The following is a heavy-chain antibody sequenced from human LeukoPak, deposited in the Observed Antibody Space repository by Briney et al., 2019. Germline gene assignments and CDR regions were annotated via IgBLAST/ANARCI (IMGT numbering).Heavy chain of an antibody. CDR1: GFTFSSYD. J-gene: IGHJ4*02. V-gene: IGHV3-21*01. CDR3: ARDRRLLGYCSSTSCQGG. D-gene: IGHD2-2*01. CDR2: ISSSSSYI. Sequence: PGGSLRLSCAASGFTFSSYDMHWVRQAPGKGLEWVSSISSSSSYIYYADSVKGRFTISRDNAKNSLYLQMNSLRAEDTAVYYCARDRRLLGYCSSTSCQGGWGQGTLVTVSS.